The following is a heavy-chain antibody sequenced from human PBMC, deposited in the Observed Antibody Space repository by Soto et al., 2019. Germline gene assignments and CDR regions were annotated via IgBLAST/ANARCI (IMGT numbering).Heavy chain of an antibody. CDR1: GFSFTNFA. Sequence: GGSLRLSCAASGFSFTNFAMSWVRQSPGKGLEWVAGIGASGDITWYADSVKGRLSISRDNSKNTLYLQLNSLRFEDTAVYYCAKDDFTDRGDDYFDYWGPGTLVTVSS. CDR3: AKDDFTDRGDDYFDY. V-gene: IGHV3-23*01. CDR2: IGASGDIT. J-gene: IGHJ4*02. D-gene: IGHD2-21*02.